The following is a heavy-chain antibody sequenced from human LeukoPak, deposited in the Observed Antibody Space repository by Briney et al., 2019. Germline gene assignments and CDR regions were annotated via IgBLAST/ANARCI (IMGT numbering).Heavy chain of an antibody. CDR3: ATLYGDYNWYFDL. D-gene: IGHD4-17*01. Sequence: GGSLRLSCTSSEITYSRYVMGWVRQAPGKGLEWVSTISASGGTTYYADSVQGRFTISRDNSKNTLYLQMNGLRAEDTAVYYCATLYGDYNWYFDLWGRGTLVTVSS. CDR1: EITYSRYV. V-gene: IGHV3-23*01. CDR2: ISASGGTT. J-gene: IGHJ2*01.